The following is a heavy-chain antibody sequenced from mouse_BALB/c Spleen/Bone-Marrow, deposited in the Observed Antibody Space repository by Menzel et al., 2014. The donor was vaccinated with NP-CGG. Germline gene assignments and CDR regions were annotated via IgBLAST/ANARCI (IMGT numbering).Heavy chain of an antibody. V-gene: IGHV1-54*01. J-gene: IGHJ4*01. CDR3: ARELVRGMDY. Sequence: GQLQESGAELVRPGTSVKVSCKASGYAFTNYWIEWIKQRPGQGLEWIGVINPGSGGINYNEKFKGKATLTADKSSSTAYMQLSSLTSDDSAVYFCARELVRGMDYWGQATSVTVSS. CDR1: GYAFTNYW. CDR2: INPGSGGI. D-gene: IGHD1-1*01.